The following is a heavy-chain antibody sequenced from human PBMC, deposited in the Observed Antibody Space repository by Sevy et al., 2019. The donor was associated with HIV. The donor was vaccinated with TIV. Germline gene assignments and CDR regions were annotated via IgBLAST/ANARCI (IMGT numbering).Heavy chain of an antibody. V-gene: IGHV3-30-3*01. CDR3: ARDDKMATTGSYYGMDV. CDR2: ISYDGGNK. Sequence: GGSLRLSCAASGFTFSSYAMHWVRQAPGKGLEWVAVISYDGGNKYYADSVKGRFTISRDNSKNTLYLQMNSLRAEDTAVYYCARDDKMATTGSYYGMDVWGQGTTVTVSS. J-gene: IGHJ6*02. CDR1: GFTFSSYA. D-gene: IGHD5-12*01.